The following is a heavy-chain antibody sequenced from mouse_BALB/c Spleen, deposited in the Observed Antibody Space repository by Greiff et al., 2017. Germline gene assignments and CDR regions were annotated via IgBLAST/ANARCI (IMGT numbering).Heavy chain of an antibody. CDR1: GFTFSSFG. D-gene: IGHD2-4*01. Sequence: DVMLVESGGGLVQPGGSRKLSCAASGFTFSSFGMHWVRQAPEKGLEWVAYISSGSSTIYYADTVKGRFTISRDNPKNTLFLQMTSLRSEDTAMYYCARFAMITRGPMDYWGQGTSVTVSS. CDR2: ISSGSSTI. CDR3: ARFAMITRGPMDY. J-gene: IGHJ4*01. V-gene: IGHV5-17*02.